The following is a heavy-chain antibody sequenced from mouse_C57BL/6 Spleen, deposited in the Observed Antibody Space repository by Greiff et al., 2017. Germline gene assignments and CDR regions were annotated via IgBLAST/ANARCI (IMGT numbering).Heavy chain of an antibody. D-gene: IGHD1-1*01. Sequence: LQQSGPELVKPGASVKISCKASGYAFSSSWMNWVKQRPGKGLEWIGRIYPGDGDTNYNGKFKGKATLTADKSSSTAYMQLSSLTSEDSAVYFCARYYYGSSSYAMDYWGQGTSVTVSS. CDR1: GYAFSSSW. V-gene: IGHV1-82*01. CDR3: ARYYYGSSSYAMDY. J-gene: IGHJ4*01. CDR2: IYPGDGDT.